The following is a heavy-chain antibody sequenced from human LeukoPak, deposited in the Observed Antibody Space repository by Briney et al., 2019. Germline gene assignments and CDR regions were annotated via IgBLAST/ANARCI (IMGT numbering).Heavy chain of an antibody. CDR3: ARDWRKGNYYDSSGLPNAFDI. V-gene: IGHV4-39*02. CDR1: GGSISSSSYY. D-gene: IGHD3-22*01. Sequence: SETLSLTCTVSGGSISSSSYYWGWIRQPPGTGLEWIGSIYYSGSTYYNPSLKSRVTISVDTSKNQFSLRLSSVTAADTAVYYCARDWRKGNYYDSSGLPNAFDIWGQGTMVTVSS. J-gene: IGHJ3*02. CDR2: IYYSGST.